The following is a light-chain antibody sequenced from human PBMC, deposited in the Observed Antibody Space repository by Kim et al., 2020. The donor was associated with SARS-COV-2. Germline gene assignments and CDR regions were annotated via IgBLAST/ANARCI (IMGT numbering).Light chain of an antibody. V-gene: IGLV3-25*03. CDR2: KDS. CDR1: ALAKLY. Sequence: SYELTQPPSVSVSPGQTARITCSGDALAKLYAYWYHQKPGQAPVLVIYKDSERPSGIPERISGSSSGTTVTLTISGVQAEYEADYYCQSADSSGTSWVFGGGTQLTVL. CDR3: QSADSSGTSWV. J-gene: IGLJ3*02.